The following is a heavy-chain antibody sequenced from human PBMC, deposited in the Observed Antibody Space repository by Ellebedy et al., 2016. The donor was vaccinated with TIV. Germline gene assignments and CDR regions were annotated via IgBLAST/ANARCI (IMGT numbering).Heavy chain of an antibody. CDR2: IRRGSDAM. CDR1: GFTFSLHS. Sequence: GESLKISXVASGFTFSLHSMNWVRQAPGKGLEWVSYIRRGSDAMYYADSVKGRFAISRDNAKNSLYLQMNSLRDEDTAVYYCARKKYATPGAFDIWGLGTMVTVSS. D-gene: IGHD2-15*01. V-gene: IGHV3-48*02. CDR3: ARKKYATPGAFDI. J-gene: IGHJ3*02.